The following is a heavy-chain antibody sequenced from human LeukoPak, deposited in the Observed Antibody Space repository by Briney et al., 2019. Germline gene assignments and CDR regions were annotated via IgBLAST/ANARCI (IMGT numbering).Heavy chain of an antibody. CDR3: ARDQLSRGVWFDP. CDR2: ISAYNGKT. Sequence: ASVKVSCKAFGYNFTGYGITWVRQAPGQGLEWMGWISAYNGKTNSAQKFQGRVTMTTDTSTSTAYMDLRSLRSDDTAVYYCARDQLSRGVWFDPWGQGTLVTVSS. D-gene: IGHD1-1*01. CDR1: GYNFTGYG. J-gene: IGHJ5*02. V-gene: IGHV1-18*01.